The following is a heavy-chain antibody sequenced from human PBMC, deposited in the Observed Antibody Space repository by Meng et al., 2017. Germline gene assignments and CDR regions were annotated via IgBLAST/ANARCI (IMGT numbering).Heavy chain of an antibody. D-gene: IGHD6-19*01. CDR2: IYYSGNT. V-gene: IGHV4-39*07. CDR1: GGSISSSSYY. J-gene: IGHJ3*01. CDR3: ARQSSSGWSS. Sequence: GSLRLSCTVSGGSISSSSYYWGWIRQPPGKGLEWIGSIYYSGNTYYNPSLKSRVTISVNTSKNQFSVKLSSVTAADTAVYYCARQSSSGWSSWGQGTMVTVSS.